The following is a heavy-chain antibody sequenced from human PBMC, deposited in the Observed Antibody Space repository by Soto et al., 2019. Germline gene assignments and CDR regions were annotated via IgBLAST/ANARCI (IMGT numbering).Heavy chain of an antibody. CDR3: ARWDFWSVYYIDY. V-gene: IGHV4-34*01. D-gene: IGHD3-3*01. J-gene: IGHJ4*02. Sequence: SETLSLTCAVYGGSFSGYYWSWIRQPPGKGLEWIGEINHSGSTNYNPSLKSRVTISVDTSKNQFSLKLSSVTAADTAVYYCARWDFWSVYYIDYWGQGTLVTVSS. CDR1: GGSFSGYY. CDR2: INHSGST.